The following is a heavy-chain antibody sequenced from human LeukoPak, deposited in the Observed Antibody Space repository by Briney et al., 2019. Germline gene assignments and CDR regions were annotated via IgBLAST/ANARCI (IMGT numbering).Heavy chain of an antibody. J-gene: IGHJ6*03. D-gene: IGHD1-1*01. V-gene: IGHV4-39*07. CDR1: GGSISSSSYY. CDR2: IYYSGST. Sequence: SETLSLTCTVSGGSISSSSYYWGWIRQPPGKGLEWIGNIYYSGSTYYNPSLESRVTISVDTSKNQFSLKLTSVTAADTAVYYCARVSWFPGTSYYYMDVWGKGTTVTVSS. CDR3: ARVSWFPGTSYYYMDV.